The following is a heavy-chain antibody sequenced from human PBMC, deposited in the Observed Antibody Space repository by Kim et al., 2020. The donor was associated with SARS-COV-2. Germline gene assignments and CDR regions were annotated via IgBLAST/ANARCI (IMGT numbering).Heavy chain of an antibody. D-gene: IGHD3-9*01. CDR3: ARLLTGEDF. CDR2: INPDTGVT. J-gene: IGHJ4*02. CDR1: GYSFAHYY. Sequence: ASVKVSCKTSGYSFAHYYLNWVRQAPGQGLEWLGWINPDTGVTKYAQKFQGRVTMTGDRSISTAYLDLRSLKSDDTAVYYCARLLTGEDFWGQGTLGIV. V-gene: IGHV1-2*02.